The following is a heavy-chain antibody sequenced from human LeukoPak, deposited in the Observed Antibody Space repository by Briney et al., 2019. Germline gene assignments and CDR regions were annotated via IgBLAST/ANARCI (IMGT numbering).Heavy chain of an antibody. Sequence: SETLSLTCTVSGGSISSYSWSWIRQPPGKGLEWIGYIYHSGSTYYNPSLKSRVTISVDRSKNQFSLKLSSVTAADTAVYYCARDSSGYWYYFDYWGQGTLVTVSS. D-gene: IGHD3-22*01. V-gene: IGHV4-30-2*01. CDR1: GGSISSYS. CDR3: ARDSSGYWYYFDY. J-gene: IGHJ4*02. CDR2: IYHSGST.